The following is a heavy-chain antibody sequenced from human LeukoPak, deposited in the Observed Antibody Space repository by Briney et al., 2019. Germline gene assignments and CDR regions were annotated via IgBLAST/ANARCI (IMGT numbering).Heavy chain of an antibody. CDR1: GGSISSSSYY. D-gene: IGHD6-13*01. V-gene: IGHV4-39*07. CDR3: ARDRYSSSWRYFQH. CDR2: IYYSGTT. Sequence: SETLSLTCTVSGGSISSSSYYWGWIRQPPGKGLEWIGSIYYSGTTYYNPSLKSRVTISVDTSKNQFSLKLSSLTAADTAVYYCARDRYSSSWRYFQHWGQGTLVTVSS. J-gene: IGHJ1*01.